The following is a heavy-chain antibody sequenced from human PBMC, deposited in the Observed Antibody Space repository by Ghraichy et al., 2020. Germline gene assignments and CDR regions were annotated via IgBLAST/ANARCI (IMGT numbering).Heavy chain of an antibody. D-gene: IGHD6-13*01. J-gene: IGHJ4*02. V-gene: IGHV3-30*18. CDR3: AKPKKVAALSWCIDY. CDR1: GFTFSSYG. CDR2: ISYDGSNK. Sequence: GGSLRLSCAASGFTFSSYGMHWVRQAPGKGLEWVAVISYDGSNKYYADSVKGRFTISRDNSKNTLYLQMNSLRAEDTAVYYCAKPKKVAALSWCIDYWGQGTLVTVSS.